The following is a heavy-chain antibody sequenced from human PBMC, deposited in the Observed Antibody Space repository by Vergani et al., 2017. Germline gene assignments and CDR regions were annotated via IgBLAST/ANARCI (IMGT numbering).Heavy chain of an antibody. J-gene: IGHJ4*02. CDR2: ISSSGSTI. Sequence: EVQLLESGGGLVQPGGSLRLSCAASGFTFSSYEMNWVRQAPGKGLEWVSYISSSGSTIYYADSVKCRFTISRDNAKNSLYLQMNSLRAEDTAVYYCARETSAAGVDYWGQGTLVTVSS. D-gene: IGHD2-2*01. V-gene: IGHV3-48*03. CDR1: GFTFSSYE. CDR3: ARETSAAGVDY.